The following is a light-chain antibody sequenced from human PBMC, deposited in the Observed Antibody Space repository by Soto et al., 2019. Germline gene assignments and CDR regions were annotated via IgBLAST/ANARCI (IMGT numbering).Light chain of an antibody. V-gene: IGLV2-14*01. Sequence: QSALTQPASVSGSPGQSITLSCTGTSNDVGGYNYVSWYQQHPGKAPKLMMYEVSNRPSGVSDRFSGSKSGNTASLIISGLLAEDEADYYCSSFTSRTTVLFGGGTKLTVL. CDR1: SNDVGGYNY. CDR2: EVS. CDR3: SSFTSRTTVL. J-gene: IGLJ2*01.